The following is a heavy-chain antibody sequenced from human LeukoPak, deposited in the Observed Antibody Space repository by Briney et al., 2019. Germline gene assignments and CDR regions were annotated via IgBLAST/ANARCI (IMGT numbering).Heavy chain of an antibody. CDR2: INGDGSST. Sequence: PGGSLRLSCVASGFTFSSYWMHGVGQVPGTGLVWVSHINGDGSSTSYADSVKGRFTISRDSAKNSLYLQMNSLRAEYTAVYYCTSTIALAGTGDYWGQGTLVTVSS. D-gene: IGHD6-19*01. J-gene: IGHJ4*02. V-gene: IGHV3-74*01. CDR3: TSTIALAGTGDY. CDR1: GFTFSSYW.